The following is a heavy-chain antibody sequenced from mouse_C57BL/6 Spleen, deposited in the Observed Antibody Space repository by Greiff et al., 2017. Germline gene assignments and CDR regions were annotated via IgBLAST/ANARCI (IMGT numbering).Heavy chain of an antibody. CDR1: GFTFSSYG. V-gene: IGHV5-6*01. J-gene: IGHJ1*03. D-gene: IGHD2-2*01. CDR2: ISSGGSYT. CDR3: ARQGYDEYLYCDV. Sequence: DVHLVESGGDLVKPGGSLKLSCAASGFTFSSYGMSWVRQTPDKRLEWVATISSGGSYTYYPDSVKGRFTISRDNAKNTLYLQMSSLKSEDTAMYYCARQGYDEYLYCDVWGTGTTVTVSS.